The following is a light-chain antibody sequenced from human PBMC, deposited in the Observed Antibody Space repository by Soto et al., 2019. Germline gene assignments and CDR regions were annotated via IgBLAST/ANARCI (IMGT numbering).Light chain of an antibody. Sequence: LTQPASVSGSPGQSITISCTGTSSDIGAYDYVSWYQQYPGRVPKLIIHEVTNRPSGVSDRFSGSKSGNTASLTISGLQTEDEADYYCSSHAGSNAFYVFGTGTKVTVL. J-gene: IGLJ1*01. CDR1: SSDIGAYDY. CDR2: EVT. CDR3: SSHAGSNAFYV. V-gene: IGLV2-14*01.